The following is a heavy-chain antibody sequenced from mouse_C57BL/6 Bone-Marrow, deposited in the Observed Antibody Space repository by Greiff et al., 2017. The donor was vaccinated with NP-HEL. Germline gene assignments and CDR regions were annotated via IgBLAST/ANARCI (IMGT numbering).Heavy chain of an antibody. J-gene: IGHJ4*01. V-gene: IGHV2-5*01. CDR2: IWRGGST. CDR1: GFSLTSYG. D-gene: IGHD2-5*01. CDR3: AKKWSNFLYYAMDY. Sequence: VMLVESGPGLVQPSQSLSITCTVSGFSLTSYGVHWVRQSPGKGLEWLGVIWRGGSTDYNAAFMSRLSITKDNSKSQVFFKMNSLQADDTAIYYCAKKWSNFLYYAMDYWGQGTSVTVSS.